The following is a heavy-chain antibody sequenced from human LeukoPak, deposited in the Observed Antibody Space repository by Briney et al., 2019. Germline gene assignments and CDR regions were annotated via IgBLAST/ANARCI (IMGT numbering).Heavy chain of an antibody. CDR1: GGSISNYY. J-gene: IGHJ4*02. V-gene: IGHV4-59*08. D-gene: IGHD3-9*01. CDR3: AKHDTYYDVLTGSFPPIPPDI. Sequence: SETLSLTCPVSGGSISNYYWSWIRQPPGRGLEWIGYFFHSGSTNYNPSLKSRVIISVDTSKNQFSLQLSSVTASDTGVYYCAKHDTYYDVLTGSFPPIPPDIWGQGTLVTVSS. CDR2: FFHSGST.